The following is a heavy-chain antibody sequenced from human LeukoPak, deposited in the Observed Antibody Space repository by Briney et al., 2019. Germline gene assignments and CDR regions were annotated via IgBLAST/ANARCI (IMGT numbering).Heavy chain of an antibody. V-gene: IGHV3-30*18. J-gene: IGHJ6*02. CDR3: AKGPLVTEEYYYYYGMDV. CDR1: GFTFSSYG. CDR2: ISYDGSNK. Sequence: GRSLRLSCAASGFTFSSYGMHWVRQAPGKGLEWVAVISYDGSNKYYADSVKGRFTISRDNSKNTPYLQMNSLRAEDTAVYYCAKGPLVTEEYYYYYGMDVWGQGTTVTVSS. D-gene: IGHD4-11*01.